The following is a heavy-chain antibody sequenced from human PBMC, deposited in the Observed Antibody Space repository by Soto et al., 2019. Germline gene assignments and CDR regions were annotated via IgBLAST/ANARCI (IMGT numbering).Heavy chain of an antibody. D-gene: IGHD5-12*01. V-gene: IGHV4-39*01. CDR3: ARGFWDGYNYDYFDY. CDR2: IYYSGST. J-gene: IGHJ4*02. CDR1: GGSISSGGYY. Sequence: PSETLSLTCTVSGGSISSGGYYWSWIRQHPGKGLEWIGSIYYSGSTYYNPSLKSRVTISVDTSKNQFSLKLSSVTAADTAVYYCARGFWDGYNYDYFDYWGQGTLVTVSS.